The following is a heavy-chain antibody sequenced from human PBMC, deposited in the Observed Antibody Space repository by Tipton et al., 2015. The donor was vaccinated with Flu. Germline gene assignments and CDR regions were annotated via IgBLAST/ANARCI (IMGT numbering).Heavy chain of an antibody. CDR1: GYTFTSYN. CDR2: IYPAGGGI. Sequence: QVQLVQSGAEVKKPGASVKVSCKASGYTFTSYNMHWVRQAPGQGLEWMGIIYPAGGGISYAQKFQGRVIMTRDRSTGTVHMALSSLKSDDTAMYYCARDKGGGTYTFNVWGQVTMVTVSS. J-gene: IGHJ3*01. V-gene: IGHV1-46*01. CDR3: ARDKGGGTYTFNV. D-gene: IGHD1-1*01.